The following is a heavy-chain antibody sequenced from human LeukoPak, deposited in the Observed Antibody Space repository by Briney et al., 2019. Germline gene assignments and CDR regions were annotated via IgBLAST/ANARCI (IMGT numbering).Heavy chain of an antibody. J-gene: IGHJ4*02. Sequence: GGSLRLSCAASGFTFSNYGIHWVRQAPGKGLEWVAVISDDGSDKYYADSVKGRFTISGDNSQKTLYLQMNSLRAEDTAMYYCAKEGYYGSGTHYHFDYWGQGTLVTVSS. CDR1: GFTFSNYG. V-gene: IGHV3-30*18. CDR3: AKEGYYGSGTHYHFDY. CDR2: ISDDGSDK. D-gene: IGHD3-10*01.